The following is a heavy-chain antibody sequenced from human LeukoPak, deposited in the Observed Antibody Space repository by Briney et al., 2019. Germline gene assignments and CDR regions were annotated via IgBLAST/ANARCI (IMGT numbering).Heavy chain of an antibody. Sequence: SETLSLTCAVYGGSFSGYYWSWIRQPPGKGLEWIGEINHSGSTNYNPSLKSRVTISVDTSKNQFSLKLSSVTAADTAVYYCARVRGYSYGSFDYWGQGTLVTVSP. D-gene: IGHD5-18*01. CDR2: INHSGST. V-gene: IGHV4-34*01. CDR1: GGSFSGYY. CDR3: ARVRGYSYGSFDY. J-gene: IGHJ4*02.